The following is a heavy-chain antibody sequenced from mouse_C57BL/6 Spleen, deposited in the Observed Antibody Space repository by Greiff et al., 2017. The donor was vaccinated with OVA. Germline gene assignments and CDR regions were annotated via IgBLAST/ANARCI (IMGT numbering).Heavy chain of an antibody. Sequence: DVMLVESGGDLVKPGGSLKLSCAASGFTFSSYGMSWVRQTPDKRLEWVATISSGGSYTYYPDSVKGRFTISRDNAKNTLYLQMSSLKSEDTAMYYCARQGGYGFDYWGQGTTLTVSS. CDR3: ARQGGYGFDY. CDR2: ISSGGSYT. V-gene: IGHV5-6*02. CDR1: GFTFSSYG. J-gene: IGHJ2*01. D-gene: IGHD2-2*01.